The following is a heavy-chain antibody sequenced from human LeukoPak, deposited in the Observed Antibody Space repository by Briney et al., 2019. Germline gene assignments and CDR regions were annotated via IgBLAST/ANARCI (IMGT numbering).Heavy chain of an antibody. Sequence: PGRSLRLSCAASGFTFSSYAMHWVRQAPGKGLEWVAVISYDGSNKYYADSVKGRFTISRDNSKNTLYLQMNSLRAGDTAVYYCARNYYDSSGYSENYYYYYYGMDVWGQGTTVTVSS. D-gene: IGHD3-22*01. J-gene: IGHJ6*02. CDR1: GFTFSSYA. CDR3: ARNYYDSSGYSENYYYYYYGMDV. V-gene: IGHV3-30-3*01. CDR2: ISYDGSNK.